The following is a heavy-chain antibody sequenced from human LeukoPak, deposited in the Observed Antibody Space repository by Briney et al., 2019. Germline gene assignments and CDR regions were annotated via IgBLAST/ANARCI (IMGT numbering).Heavy chain of an antibody. J-gene: IGHJ4*02. CDR3: ARDRQYYFDY. CDR2: ISSSSSYT. V-gene: IGHV3-11*05. Sequence: GGSLRLSCAASGFTFSDYYMSWIRQAPGKGLEWVSHISSSSSYTNYADSVKGRFTISRDNAKSSLYLQMNSLRAEDTAVYYCARDRQYYFDYWGQGTLVTVSS. CDR1: GFTFSDYY.